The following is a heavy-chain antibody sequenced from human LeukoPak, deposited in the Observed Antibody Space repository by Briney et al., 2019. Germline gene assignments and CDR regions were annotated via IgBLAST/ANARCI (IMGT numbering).Heavy chain of an antibody. D-gene: IGHD6-6*01. V-gene: IGHV4-34*01. CDR2: IDHSGST. CDR3: ARDKGTSYLSSFDY. CDR1: GGSFSGYY. J-gene: IGHJ4*02. Sequence: SETLSLTCAVYGGSFSGYYWTWIRQPPGKGLEWIGEIDHSGSTNYNPSLKSRVTISVDTSKNQFSLKLSSVTAADTAVYYCARDKGTSYLSSFDYWGQGTLVTVSS.